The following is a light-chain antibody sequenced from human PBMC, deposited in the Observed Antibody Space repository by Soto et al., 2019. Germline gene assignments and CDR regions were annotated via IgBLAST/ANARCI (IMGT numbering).Light chain of an antibody. Sequence: IQLTQSPSSLSASVGDRVTITCRASQGISSYLAWYQQKPGKAPKLLIFATSTLQSGVPSRFSGSGSGTDFTLTISSPQPEDFATYFCQQVNSYPLSFGPGTKVDIK. CDR2: ATS. J-gene: IGKJ3*01. CDR3: QQVNSYPLS. CDR1: QGISSY. V-gene: IGKV1-9*01.